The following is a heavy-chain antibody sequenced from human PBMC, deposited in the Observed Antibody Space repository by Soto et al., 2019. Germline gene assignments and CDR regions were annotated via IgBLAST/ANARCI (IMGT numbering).Heavy chain of an antibody. D-gene: IGHD3-10*01. V-gene: IGHV3-48*03. Sequence: PGGSLRLSCAASGFTFSSYEMNWVRQAPGKGLEWVSYISSSGSTIYYADSVKGRFTISRDNAKNSLYLQVNSLRAEDTAVYYCARDRGHGGHFDYWGQGTLVTVSS. CDR1: GFTFSSYE. J-gene: IGHJ4*02. CDR3: ARDRGHGGHFDY. CDR2: ISSSGSTI.